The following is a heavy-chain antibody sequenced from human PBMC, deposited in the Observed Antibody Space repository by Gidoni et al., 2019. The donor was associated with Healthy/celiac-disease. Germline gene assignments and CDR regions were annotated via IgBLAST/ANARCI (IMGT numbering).Heavy chain of an antibody. CDR3: ARISGVVAARDAFDI. D-gene: IGHD2-15*01. CDR1: GGTFSSYA. Sequence: QVQLVQSGAEVKKPGSSVKVSCKASGGTFSSYAIRWVRKAPGQGLEWKGGTIPIFGTANYAQKFQGRVTITADESTSTAYMELSSLRSEDTAVYYCARISGVVAARDAFDIWGQGTMVTVSS. CDR2: TIPIFGTA. V-gene: IGHV1-69*01. J-gene: IGHJ3*02.